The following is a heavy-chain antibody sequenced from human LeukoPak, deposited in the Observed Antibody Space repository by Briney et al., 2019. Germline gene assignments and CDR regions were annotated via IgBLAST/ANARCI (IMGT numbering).Heavy chain of an antibody. J-gene: IGHJ3*02. Sequence: ASVKVSCKASGYTFTGYYMHWVRQAPGQGLEWMGWINPNSGGTNYAQKFQGRVTMTRDTSISTAYMELSRLRSDDTAVYYCARERLNGYRDAFDIWGQGTMVTVSS. V-gene: IGHV1-2*02. CDR1: GYTFTGYY. D-gene: IGHD5-18*01. CDR2: INPNSGGT. CDR3: ARERLNGYRDAFDI.